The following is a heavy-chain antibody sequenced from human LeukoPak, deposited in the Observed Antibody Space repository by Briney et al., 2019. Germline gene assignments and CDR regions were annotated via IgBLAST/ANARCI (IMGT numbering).Heavy chain of an antibody. Sequence: PGRALRLSCAASGFTFSSHGIHWVRQAPGKGLEWVAVISYDGSDKYYADSVKGRFTISRDNSKNTVCLQMNSLRPEDTAVYYCAKRRTVDTAMVTHYYGMDVWGQGTTVTVSS. CDR1: GFTFSSHG. V-gene: IGHV3-30*18. CDR2: ISYDGSDK. D-gene: IGHD5-18*01. CDR3: AKRRTVDTAMVTHYYGMDV. J-gene: IGHJ6*02.